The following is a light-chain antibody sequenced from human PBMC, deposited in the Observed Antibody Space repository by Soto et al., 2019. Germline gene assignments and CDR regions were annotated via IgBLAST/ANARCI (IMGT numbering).Light chain of an antibody. Sequence: DTQMTQSPSTLSAFVGDRVTITCRASQSISSWLAWYQQKPGKAPKLLIYDASSLESGVPSRFSGSGSGTEFTLTISSLQSADFATYYCQQYNSYSWTFGQGTKVEIK. V-gene: IGKV1-5*01. CDR2: DAS. CDR1: QSISSW. J-gene: IGKJ1*01. CDR3: QQYNSYSWT.